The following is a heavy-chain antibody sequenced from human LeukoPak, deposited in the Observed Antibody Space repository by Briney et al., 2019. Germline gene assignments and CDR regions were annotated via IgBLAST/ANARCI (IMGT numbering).Heavy chain of an antibody. CDR3: AKGVGGAVFGVGAV. Sequence: GGSLRLSCAASGFTFTTYAMNWVRQAPGKGLEWVSGITSGGVTTYYADSVKGRFTISRDNSKNTLSLQMNSLTVEDTAVYYCAKGVGGAVFGVGAVWGQGALVIVSS. D-gene: IGHD3-3*01. CDR2: ITSGGVTT. CDR1: GFTFTTYA. V-gene: IGHV3-23*01. J-gene: IGHJ4*02.